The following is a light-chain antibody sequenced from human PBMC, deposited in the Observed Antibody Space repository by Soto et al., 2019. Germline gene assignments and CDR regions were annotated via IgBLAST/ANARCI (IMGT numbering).Light chain of an antibody. CDR1: QSVSSSY. CDR2: GAS. Sequence: EILLTQSPGTLSLSPGDRSTLSCRASQSVSSSYLAWYQQKPGQAPRLLIYGASNRATGIPDRFSGSGSGTDFTLTISRLEPEDFAVYYCQQYDNSPLTFGGGTKVDIK. J-gene: IGKJ4*01. V-gene: IGKV3-20*01. CDR3: QQYDNSPLT.